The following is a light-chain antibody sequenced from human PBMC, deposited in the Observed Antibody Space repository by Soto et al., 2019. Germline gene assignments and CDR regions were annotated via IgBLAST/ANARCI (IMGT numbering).Light chain of an antibody. CDR1: QGISSA. J-gene: IGKJ1*01. Sequence: DNQVGQRPSTQSGSGGERGTSVGLASQGISSALAWYQQKPGKAPKLLIYDASSLESGVPSRFSGSGSGTEIRFTNSSLPPDDFATYSSRQYNRYSREFGQGTKVDIK. CDR3: RQYNRYSRE. V-gene: IGKV1-5*02. CDR2: DAS.